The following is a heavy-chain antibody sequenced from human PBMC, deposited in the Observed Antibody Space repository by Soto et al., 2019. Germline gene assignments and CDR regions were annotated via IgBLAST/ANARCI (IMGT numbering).Heavy chain of an antibody. Sequence: ASVKVSCKASGYTFTSYYMHWVRQAPGQGLEWMGIINPSGGSTSYAQKFQGRVTMTRDTSTSTVYMELSSLRSEDTVVYYCARDHIVVVTDAYYYYYGMDVWGQGTTVTVSS. D-gene: IGHD2-21*02. CDR1: GYTFTSYY. CDR2: INPSGGST. V-gene: IGHV1-46*01. J-gene: IGHJ6*02. CDR3: ARDHIVVVTDAYYYYYGMDV.